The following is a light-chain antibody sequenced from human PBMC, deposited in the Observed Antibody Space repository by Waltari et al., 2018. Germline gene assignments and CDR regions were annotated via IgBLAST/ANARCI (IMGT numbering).Light chain of an antibody. CDR2: GNN. CDR1: SSNIGAGHD. V-gene: IGLV1-40*01. Sequence: QSILTQPTSVSGAPGQRVTISCTGSSSNIGAGHDVHWYQAFPGTAPKLLIYGNNNRPSGVPDRFSGSKSGNTASLTISGLQAEDEADYYCCSYAGRGTYVFGSGTKVTVL. J-gene: IGLJ1*01. CDR3: CSYAGRGTYV.